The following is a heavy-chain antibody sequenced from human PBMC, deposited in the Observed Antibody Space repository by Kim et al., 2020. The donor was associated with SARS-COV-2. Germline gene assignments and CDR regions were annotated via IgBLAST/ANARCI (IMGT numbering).Heavy chain of an antibody. CDR3: ASVNYYDSSGYFDY. Sequence: SPSFQAQVTISADKSISTAYLQWSSLKASDTAMYYCASVNYYDSSGYFDYWGQGTLVTVSS. J-gene: IGHJ4*02. D-gene: IGHD3-22*01. V-gene: IGHV5-51*01.